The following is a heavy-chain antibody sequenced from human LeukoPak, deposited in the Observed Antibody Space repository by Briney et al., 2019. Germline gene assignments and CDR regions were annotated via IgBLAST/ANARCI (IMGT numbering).Heavy chain of an antibody. V-gene: IGHV1-18*01. CDR1: GYTFTSYG. D-gene: IGHD5-12*01. Sequence: ASVKVSCKASGYTFTSYGISWVRQAPGQGLEWMGWISAYNGNTSYAQKLQGRVTMTTDTSTSTAYMELRSLRSDDTAVYYCARDGGPGWLPPGDAFDIWGQGTMVTVSS. CDR2: ISAYNGNT. CDR3: ARDGGPGWLPPGDAFDI. J-gene: IGHJ3*02.